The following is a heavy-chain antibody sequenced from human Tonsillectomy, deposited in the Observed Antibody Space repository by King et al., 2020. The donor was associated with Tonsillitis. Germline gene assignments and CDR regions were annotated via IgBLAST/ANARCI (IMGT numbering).Heavy chain of an antibody. Sequence: VQLQESGPGLVKPSQTLSLTCTVSGGSISSGSYYWSWIRQPAGKGLEWIGRIYTSGSTNYNPSLKSRVTMSVDTSKNQFSLKLSSVTAADTAVYYCARDPTSDCGGDCYPHYRGQGTLVTVSS. J-gene: IGHJ4*02. CDR1: GGSISSGSYY. CDR3: ARDPTSDCGGDCYPHY. V-gene: IGHV4-61*02. CDR2: IYTSGST. D-gene: IGHD2-21*01.